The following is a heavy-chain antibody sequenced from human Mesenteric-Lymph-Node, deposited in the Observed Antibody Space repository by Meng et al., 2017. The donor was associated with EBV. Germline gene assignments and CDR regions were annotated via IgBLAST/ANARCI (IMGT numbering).Heavy chain of an antibody. J-gene: IGHJ4*02. CDR1: GYIFSHYG. Sequence: QVQLVQAGAEVKKPGASVKVSCKASGYIFSHYGISWLRQAPGQGLEWMGWTSVYKGDTKYAQKVQGRVTMTTDTSTSTAYMELRSLRSDDTAVYYCASGGSGINFDYWGQGTLVTVSS. V-gene: IGHV1-18*01. CDR3: ASGGSGINFDY. D-gene: IGHD3-10*01. CDR2: TSVYKGDT.